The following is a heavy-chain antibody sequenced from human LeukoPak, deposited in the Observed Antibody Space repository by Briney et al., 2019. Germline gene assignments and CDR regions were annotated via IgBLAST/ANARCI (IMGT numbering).Heavy chain of an antibody. CDR1: GYTFTNYW. CDR3: ARQWVYGSGSYYDY. CDR2: IYPDDSDT. D-gene: IGHD3-10*01. J-gene: IGHJ4*02. V-gene: IGHV5-51*01. Sequence: PGESLKISCKGSGYTFTNYWIGWVRQMSGKGLEWMGTIYPDDSDTRYSPPFQGQVTISVDKSISTAYLQWSSLKASDTAMYYCARQWVYGSGSYYDYWGQGTLVTVSS.